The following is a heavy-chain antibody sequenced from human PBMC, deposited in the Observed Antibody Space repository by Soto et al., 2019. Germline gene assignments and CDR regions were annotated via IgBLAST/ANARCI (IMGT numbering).Heavy chain of an antibody. D-gene: IGHD2-2*01. Sequence: SETLSLTCTVSGGSISSYYWSWSRQPPGKGLEWIGYIYYSGSTYYNPSLKSRVTISVDTSKDQFSLKLSSVTAADTAVYYCAVSRDGYSMDVWGQGTTVTVSS. CDR3: AVSRDGYSMDV. CDR1: GGSISSYY. J-gene: IGHJ6*02. CDR2: IYYSGST. V-gene: IGHV4-59*06.